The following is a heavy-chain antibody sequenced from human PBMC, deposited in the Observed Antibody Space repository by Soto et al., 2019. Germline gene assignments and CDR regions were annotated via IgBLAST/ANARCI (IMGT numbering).Heavy chain of an antibody. CDR2: ISAYNGNT. V-gene: IGHV1-18*01. CDR1: GYTFTIYG. J-gene: IGHJ5*02. CDR3: AIDDDYVWGSYRPP. D-gene: IGHD3-16*02. Sequence: ASVKVSCKASGYTFTIYGISWVRQAPGQGLEWMGWISAYNGNTNYAQKLQGRVTMTTDTSTSTAYMELRSLRSDDTAVYYCAIDDDYVWGSYRPPWGQGTLVTVSS.